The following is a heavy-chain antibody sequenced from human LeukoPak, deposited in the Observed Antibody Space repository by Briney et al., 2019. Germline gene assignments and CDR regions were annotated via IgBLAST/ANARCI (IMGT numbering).Heavy chain of an antibody. CDR2: ISSSGSTI. CDR3: ARGGSGSYHPFDY. Sequence: GGSLRLSCAASGFTFSSYEMNWVRQASGKGLEWVSYISSSGSTIYYADSVKGRFTISRDNAKNSLYLQMNSLRAEDTAVYYCARGGSGSYHPFDYWGQGTLVTVSS. CDR1: GFTFSSYE. V-gene: IGHV3-48*03. J-gene: IGHJ4*02. D-gene: IGHD3-10*01.